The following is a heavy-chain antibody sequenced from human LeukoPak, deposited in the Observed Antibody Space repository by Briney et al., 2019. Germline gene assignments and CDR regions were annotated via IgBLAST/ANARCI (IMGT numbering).Heavy chain of an antibody. D-gene: IGHD4-17*01. CDR2: ISSSSSYI. V-gene: IGHV3-21*01. Sequence: GGSLRLSCAASGFTFSSHSMNWVRQAPGKGLEWVSSISSSSSYIYYADSVKGRFTISRDNAKNSLYLQMNRLSAEDTAVYYCARDEATDYGDYSSPGYWGQGTLVTVSS. J-gene: IGHJ4*02. CDR3: ARDEATDYGDYSSPGY. CDR1: GFTFSSHS.